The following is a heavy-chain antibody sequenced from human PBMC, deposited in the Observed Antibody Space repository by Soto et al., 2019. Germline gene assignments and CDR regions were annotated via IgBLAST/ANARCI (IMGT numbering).Heavy chain of an antibody. CDR3: VRHGGVATFDL. CDR1: GGSLSGYY. D-gene: IGHD3-16*01. J-gene: IGHJ4*02. Sequence: QVQLQESGPGLVRPSETLSLTCTVSGGSLSGYYWSWIRQAPGKGLEWIGYIYYSGHTNYKPSLKSRLTISLDTSREQFSLRLKSLTVADTGVYFCVRHGGVATFDLWGQGNLVIVSS. CDR2: IYYSGHT. V-gene: IGHV4-59*08.